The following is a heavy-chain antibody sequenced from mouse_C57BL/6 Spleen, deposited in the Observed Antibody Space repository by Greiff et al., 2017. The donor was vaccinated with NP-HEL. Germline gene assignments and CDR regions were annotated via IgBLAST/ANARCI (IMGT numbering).Heavy chain of an antibody. V-gene: IGHV5-15*01. Sequence: EVQRVESGGGLVQPGGSLKLSCAASGFTFSDYGMAWVRQAPRKGPEWVAFISNLAYSIYYADTVTGRFTISRENAKNTLYLEMSSLRSEDTAMYYCARQGAYSWYFDVWGTGTTVTVSS. J-gene: IGHJ1*03. CDR2: ISNLAYSI. CDR1: GFTFSDYG. CDR3: ARQGAYSWYFDV. D-gene: IGHD1-1*01.